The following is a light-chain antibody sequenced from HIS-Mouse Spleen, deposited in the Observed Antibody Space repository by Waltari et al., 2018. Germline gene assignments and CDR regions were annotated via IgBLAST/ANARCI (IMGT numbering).Light chain of an antibody. Sequence: SYELTQPPSVSVSPGQTARITCPGDALPKTSAYWYQQKSGQATVLVIYEDSKRPSGIPERFSGSSSGTMATLTISGAQVEDEADYYCYSTDSSGNHRVFGGGTKLTVL. CDR1: ALPKTS. V-gene: IGLV3-10*01. CDR2: EDS. CDR3: YSTDSSGNHRV. J-gene: IGLJ2*01.